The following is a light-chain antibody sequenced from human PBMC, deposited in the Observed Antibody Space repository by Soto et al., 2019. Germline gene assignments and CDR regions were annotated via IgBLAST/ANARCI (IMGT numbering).Light chain of an antibody. J-gene: IGLJ1*01. CDR1: SSDVGGYNY. CDR2: EVS. Sequence: QSALTQPPSAAGSPVQTVTISCTGTSSDVGGYNYVSWYQQHPGNAPKLMIYEVSERPSGVPDRFSGSKSSNTASLTVSGLQAEDEADYDCGAWDESLNGYGFGTGTKVTVL. CDR3: GAWDESLNGYG. V-gene: IGLV2-8*01.